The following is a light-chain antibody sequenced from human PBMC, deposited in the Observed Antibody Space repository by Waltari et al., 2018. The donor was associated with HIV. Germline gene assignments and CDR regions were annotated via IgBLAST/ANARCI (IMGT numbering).Light chain of an antibody. CDR2: STN. Sequence: QTVVTQEPSFSVSPGGTVTLTCGLNSGSVSTTSFPSWYQQTPGQAPRTLNYSTNIRTSGVPDRFSGSILVNKAALTITGAQADDESDYYCLVHMGHGAWVFGGGTKLTVL. CDR3: LVHMGHGAWV. V-gene: IGLV8-61*01. J-gene: IGLJ3*02. CDR1: SGSVSTTSF.